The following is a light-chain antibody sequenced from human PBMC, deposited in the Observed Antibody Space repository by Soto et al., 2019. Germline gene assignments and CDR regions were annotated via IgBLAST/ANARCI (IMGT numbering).Light chain of an antibody. Sequence: QSVLTQPPSASGTPGQRVTISCSGSSSNIGSNTVNWYQQLPGTAPKLLIYNNNQRPSGVPDRFSGSKSGTSASLAISGPQSEDEDDYYCAAWDDSLNGLVFGTGTKLTVL. CDR3: AAWDDSLNGLV. CDR2: NNN. J-gene: IGLJ1*01. CDR1: SSNIGSNT. V-gene: IGLV1-44*01.